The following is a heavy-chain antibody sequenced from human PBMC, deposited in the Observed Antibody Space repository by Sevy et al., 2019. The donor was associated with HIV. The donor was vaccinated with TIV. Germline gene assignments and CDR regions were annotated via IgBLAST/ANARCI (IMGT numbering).Heavy chain of an antibody. CDR3: AIGREYSSGWYGLTAEGAFDI. CDR2: TYYRSKWYN. CDR1: GDSVSSNSAA. V-gene: IGHV6-1*01. D-gene: IGHD6-19*01. J-gene: IGHJ3*02. Sequence: KQSQTLSLTCAISGDSVSSNSAAWNWIRQSPSRGLEWLGRTYYRSKWYNDYAVSVKSRITINPDTSKNQFSLQLNSVTPEDTAVYYCAIGREYSSGWYGLTAEGAFDIWGQGTMVTVSS.